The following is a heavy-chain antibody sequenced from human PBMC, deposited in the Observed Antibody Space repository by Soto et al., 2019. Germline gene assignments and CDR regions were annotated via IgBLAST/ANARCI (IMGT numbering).Heavy chain of an antibody. V-gene: IGHV1-69*06. D-gene: IGHD1-26*01. J-gene: IGHJ6*02. Sequence: SVKVSCKASGGTFSSYAISWVRPAPGQGLEWMGGIIPIFGTANYAQKFQGRVTITADTSTSTAYMELRSLRSEDTAVYYCARKVGATGYYYGMDVWGQGTTVTVSS. CDR3: ARKVGATGYYYGMDV. CDR1: GGTFSSYA. CDR2: IIPIFGTA.